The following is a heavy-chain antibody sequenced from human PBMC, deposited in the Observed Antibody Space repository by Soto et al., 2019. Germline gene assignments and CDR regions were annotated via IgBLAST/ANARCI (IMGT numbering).Heavy chain of an antibody. Sequence: QVQLVQSGAEVKKPGSSVKVSCKASGGTFSSYAISWVRQAPGQGLEWMGGIIPIFGTANYAQKFQGRVTSTADESTSPAYMELSSLRSEETAVYYCARAGTTVATPFDDWGQGTLVTVSS. V-gene: IGHV1-69*12. J-gene: IGHJ4*02. CDR2: IIPIFGTA. CDR3: ARAGTTVATPFDD. D-gene: IGHD4-17*01. CDR1: GGTFSSYA.